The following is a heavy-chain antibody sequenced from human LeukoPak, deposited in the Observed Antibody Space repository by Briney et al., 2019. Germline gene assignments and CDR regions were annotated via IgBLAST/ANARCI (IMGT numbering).Heavy chain of an antibody. CDR2: INSDGRNI. J-gene: IGHJ4*02. Sequence: GGSLRLSCAASGFTFSGHWMDWVRQAPGKGLVWVSRINSDGRNIRYADSVKGRFTISRDNAKNTLYLQMNSLTPEDTAVYYCAREGALGYGHYTYDYWGQGTLVTVSS. D-gene: IGHD4-17*01. CDR1: GFTFSGHW. CDR3: AREGALGYGHYTYDY. V-gene: IGHV3-74*01.